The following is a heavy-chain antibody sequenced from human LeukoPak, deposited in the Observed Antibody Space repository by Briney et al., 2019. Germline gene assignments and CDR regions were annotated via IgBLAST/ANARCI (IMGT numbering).Heavy chain of an antibody. CDR1: GFTFSGYT. V-gene: IGHV3-64*02. CDR2: IISHGGST. CDR3: ARITMGATSANFYYYFLDA. Sequence: GGSLRLSCAASGFTFSGYTLHWVRQAPGKGLEYVSAIISHGGSTHYADSVEGRFTVSRDNSKNTLYLQMDSLRAEDMAVYYCARITMGATSANFYYYFLDAWGKGTTVTVSS. D-gene: IGHD3-3*01. J-gene: IGHJ6*03.